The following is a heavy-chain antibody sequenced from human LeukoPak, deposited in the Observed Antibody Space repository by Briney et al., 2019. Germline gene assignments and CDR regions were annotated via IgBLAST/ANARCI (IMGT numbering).Heavy chain of an antibody. Sequence: GGSLRLSCAASGFTFSSYAMAWVRQAPGKGLEWVSAISASGGSTYYADSVKGRFTISRDNSKNTLYLQMNSLRAEDTAVYYCARDQQSTGVFDYWGQGTLVTVSS. CDR3: ARDQQSTGVFDY. CDR2: ISASGGST. J-gene: IGHJ4*02. V-gene: IGHV3-23*01. CDR1: GFTFSSYA. D-gene: IGHD1-14*01.